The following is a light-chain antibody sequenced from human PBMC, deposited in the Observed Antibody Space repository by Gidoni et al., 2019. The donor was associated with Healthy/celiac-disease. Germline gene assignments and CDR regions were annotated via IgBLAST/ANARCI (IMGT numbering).Light chain of an antibody. V-gene: IGLV2-23*01. J-gene: IGLJ2*01. CDR2: EGR. CDR1: SSYVGSYNL. CDR3: CSYAGRDVV. Sequence: QSALTTPASVSGSPGQSITISCTGNSSYVGSYNLVSWYQQHPGPAPKLMIYEGRQRPSGVSNRFSGSKSGNTASLTISGLHAEAEADYYCCSYAGRDVVFGGGTKLTVL.